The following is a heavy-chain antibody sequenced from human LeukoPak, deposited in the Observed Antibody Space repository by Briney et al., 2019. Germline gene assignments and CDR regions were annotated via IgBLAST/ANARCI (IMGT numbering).Heavy chain of an antibody. V-gene: IGHV3-30*18. CDR3: AKDSTTGTTRRMGYNWYDP. J-gene: IGHJ5*02. CDR2: ISYDGSNK. D-gene: IGHD1-1*01. CDR1: GFTFSSYG. Sequence: PGGSLRLSWAASGFTFSSYGMHWVRQAPGKGLEWVAVISYDGSNKYYADSVKGRFTISRDNSKNTLYLQMNSLRAEDTAVYYCAKDSTTGTTRRMGYNWYDPWGQGTLVTVSS.